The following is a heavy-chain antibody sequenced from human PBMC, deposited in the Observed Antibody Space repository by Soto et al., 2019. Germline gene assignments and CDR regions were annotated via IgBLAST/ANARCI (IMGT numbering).Heavy chain of an antibody. D-gene: IGHD3-10*02. V-gene: IGHV3-23*01. CDR3: ARDYVSPIDY. Sequence: EVQLLASGGGLVQPGGSVRLSCAASGFTFIKFAMTWVRQSPGKGLEWVSGISGSGSNTVYADSVKGRFTISRDNSKNTLYLQINSLRVDDTAVYYCARDYVSPIDYWGQGTLVTVSS. J-gene: IGHJ4*02. CDR2: ISGSGSNT. CDR1: GFTFIKFA.